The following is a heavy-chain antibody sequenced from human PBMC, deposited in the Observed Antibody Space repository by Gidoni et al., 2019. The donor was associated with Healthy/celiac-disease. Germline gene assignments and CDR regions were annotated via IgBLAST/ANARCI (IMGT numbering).Heavy chain of an antibody. D-gene: IGHD6-6*01. CDR2: IDPSDSYT. CDR3: AVQYISSPWVAFDI. CDR1: GYTFTNYW. J-gene: IGHJ3*02. V-gene: IGHV5-10-1*01. Sequence: VQLVQSGAEVKTPGESLRISCKGSGYTFTNYWISRVRQMPGKGLEWMGRIDPSDSYTNYSPSFQGHVTISADKSISTAYLQWSSLKASDTAIYYCAVQYISSPWVAFDIWGQGTMVTVSS.